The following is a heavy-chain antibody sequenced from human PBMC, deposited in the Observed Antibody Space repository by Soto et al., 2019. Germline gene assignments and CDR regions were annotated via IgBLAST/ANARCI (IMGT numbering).Heavy chain of an antibody. J-gene: IGHJ6*02. D-gene: IGHD4-17*01. V-gene: IGHV1-18*01. CDR3: ARRDGELLDYYYGMDV. Sequence: QVQLVQSGAEVKKPGASVKVSCKASGYTFTSYGISWVRQAPGQGLEWMGWISAYNGNTNYAQKLQGRVTMTTDTPTSTAYMELRSLRSDDTAVYYCARRDGELLDYYYGMDVWGQGTTVTVSS. CDR2: ISAYNGNT. CDR1: GYTFTSYG.